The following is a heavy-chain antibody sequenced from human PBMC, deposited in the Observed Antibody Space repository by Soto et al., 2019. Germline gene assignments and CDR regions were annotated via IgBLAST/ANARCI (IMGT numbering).Heavy chain of an antibody. CDR3: AGADSGNYYHCFQM. J-gene: IGHJ3*02. D-gene: IGHD1-26*01. Sequence: QVQLQESGPGLVKPSETLSLTCTVSGGSVSSRFYYYNWIRQPPGKGLEWIGYIYDSVTTNYNSSLESRLTISVDTSKNLFSLRLSSVTAADSAVYYWAGADSGNYYHCFQMWGQGKMVTVSS. CDR2: IYDSVTT. CDR1: GGSVSSRFYY. V-gene: IGHV4-61*01.